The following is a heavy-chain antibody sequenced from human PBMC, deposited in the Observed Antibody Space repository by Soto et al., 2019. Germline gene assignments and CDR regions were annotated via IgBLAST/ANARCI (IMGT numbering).Heavy chain of an antibody. D-gene: IGHD4-17*01. CDR3: AKAPGTTTVTTLRY. CDR2: ISGSGGST. CDR1: GFTFSSYA. J-gene: IGHJ4*02. V-gene: IGHV3-23*01. Sequence: GGSLRLSCAASGFTFSSYAMSWVRQAPGKGLEWVSAISGSGGSTYYADSVKGRFTISRDNSKNTLYLQMNSLRAEGTAVYYCAKAPGTTTVTTLRYWGQGTLVTVSS.